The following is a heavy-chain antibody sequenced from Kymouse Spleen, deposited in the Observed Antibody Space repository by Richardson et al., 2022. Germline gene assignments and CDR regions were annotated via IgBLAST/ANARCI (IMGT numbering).Heavy chain of an antibody. D-gene: IGHD6-6*01. CDR1: GFTFSNAW. J-gene: IGHJ6*02. Sequence: EVQLVESGGGLVKPGGSLRLSCAASGFTFSNAWMSWVRQAPGKGLEWVGRIKSKTDGGTTDYAAPVKGRFTISRDDSKNTLYLQMNSLKTEDTAVYYCTTDLTARREYYYYGMDVWGQGTTVTVSS. CDR3: TTDLTARREYYYYGMDV. CDR2: IKSKTDGGTT. V-gene: IGHV3-15*01.